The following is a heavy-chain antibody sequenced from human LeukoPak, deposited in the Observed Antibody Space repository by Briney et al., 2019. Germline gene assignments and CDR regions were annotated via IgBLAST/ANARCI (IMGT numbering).Heavy chain of an antibody. V-gene: IGHV1-46*01. CDR1: GYTFTTYY. Sequence: ASVKVSCKASGYTFTTYYVHWVRQAPGQGLEWVGIINPRGDNTTYAQKFQGRVTMTEDTSTDTAYMELSSLRSEDTAVYYCATSYSSSSGGFCDWGQGTLVTVSS. CDR2: INPRGDNT. J-gene: IGHJ4*02. D-gene: IGHD6-6*01. CDR3: ATSYSSSSGGFCD.